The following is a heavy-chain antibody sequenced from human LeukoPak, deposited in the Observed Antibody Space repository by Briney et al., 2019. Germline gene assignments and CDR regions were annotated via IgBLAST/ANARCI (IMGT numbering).Heavy chain of an antibody. CDR3: ARSSVLAAAATPSWFDP. V-gene: IGHV4-38-2*02. CDR1: GYSISSGNY. J-gene: IGHJ5*02. D-gene: IGHD6-13*01. CDR2: IYHSGST. Sequence: SSETLSLTCTVSGYSISSGNYWGWIRQPPGKGLEWIGSIYHSGSTYYNPSLKSRITISVDTSKNQFFLNLSSVTAADTAVYYCARSSVLAAAATPSWFDPWGQGTLVTVSS.